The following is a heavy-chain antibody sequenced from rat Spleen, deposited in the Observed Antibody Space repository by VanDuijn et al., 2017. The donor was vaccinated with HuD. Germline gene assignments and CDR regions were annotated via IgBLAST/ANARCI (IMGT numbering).Heavy chain of an antibody. J-gene: IGHJ3*01. V-gene: IGHV2S12*01. CDR3: IRESLPGFNSHWFLY. CDR2: ISSGGDT. CDR1: GFSLTIHG. Sequence: QVQLKESGPGLVQPSQTLSLTCTVSGFSLTIHGVSWVRQPPGKGLEWIAAISSGGDTYYNSALKSRLSISRDTSKSQVFLKMNSLQTEDTATYFCIRESLPGFNSHWFLYWGQGTLVTVSS. D-gene: IGHD1-4*01.